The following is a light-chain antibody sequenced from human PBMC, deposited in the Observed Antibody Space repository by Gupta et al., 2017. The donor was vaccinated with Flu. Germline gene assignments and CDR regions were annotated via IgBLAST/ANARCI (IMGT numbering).Light chain of an antibody. V-gene: IGKV2-28*01. CDR1: QSLLHSNGYNY. Sequence: DIVMTESPLSLTVTPGEPVSISCRSSQSLLHSNGYNYLDWYLQKPGQSPQLRIYLGSNRASGAPDRFSGSGSGTDFTLKISRVEAEDVGVYYCMQALQTPLTFGGGTKVEIK. CDR3: MQALQTPLT. J-gene: IGKJ4*01. CDR2: LGS.